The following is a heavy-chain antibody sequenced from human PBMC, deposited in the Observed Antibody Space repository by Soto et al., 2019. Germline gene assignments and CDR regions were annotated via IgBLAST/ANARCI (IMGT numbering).Heavy chain of an antibody. J-gene: IGHJ6*02. CDR2: INPSGGST. Sequence: ASVKVSCKASGYTFTSYYMHWVRQAPGQGLEWMGIINPSGGSTSYAQKFQGRVTMTRDTSTSTVYMELSSLRSEDTAAYYCARDFKEGSSGKYRRTHYYYSGMAFWGQGTTATSP. CDR1: GYTFTSYY. V-gene: IGHV1-46*03. D-gene: IGHD6-19*01. CDR3: ARDFKEGSSGKYRRTHYYYSGMAF.